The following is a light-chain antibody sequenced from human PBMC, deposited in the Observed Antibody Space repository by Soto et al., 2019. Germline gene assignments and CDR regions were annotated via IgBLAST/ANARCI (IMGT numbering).Light chain of an antibody. V-gene: IGLV2-14*01. J-gene: IGLJ1*01. Sequence: QSALTQPASVSGSPGQSITISCTGTSSDINFYDYISWYQQHPGKAPKLIIYEVSDRPSGVSNRFSAFKSGDTAFLTISGLQADDEADSYCSSYTNINSLVVFGTANKLTVL. CDR3: SSYTNINSLVV. CDR2: EVS. CDR1: SSDINFYDY.